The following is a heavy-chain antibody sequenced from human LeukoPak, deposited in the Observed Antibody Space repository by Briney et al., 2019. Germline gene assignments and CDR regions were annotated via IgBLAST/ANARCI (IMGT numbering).Heavy chain of an antibody. D-gene: IGHD3-9*01. CDR1: GFAFGSYA. J-gene: IGHJ3*01. Sequence: GGSLRLFCAASGFAFGSYAMGWVRQAPGKGLEWVSAISGSDDSTYYADSVKGRFTTSRDKSKNTLYLQMNGLRAEDTAVYYCSKQVDFDPADAFDVWGQGTLVTVSS. V-gene: IGHV3-23*01. CDR3: SKQVDFDPADAFDV. CDR2: ISGSDDST.